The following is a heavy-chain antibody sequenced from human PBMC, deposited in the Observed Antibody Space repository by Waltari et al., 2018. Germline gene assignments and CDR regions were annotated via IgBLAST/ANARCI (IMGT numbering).Heavy chain of an antibody. V-gene: IGHV4-4*02. Sequence: QVQLQESGPGLVKPSGTLSLTCVVSADSIRSNKWWTWVRQPPGKGLEWCGEIYQSGSTTYNPSLKGRVTMSIDMSKKQLSLRLTSVTTADTAMYYCARYEDLYGMDVWGQGTTVTVSS. D-gene: IGHD2-15*01. CDR2: IYQSGST. CDR1: ADSIRSNKW. CDR3: ARYEDLYGMDV. J-gene: IGHJ6*02.